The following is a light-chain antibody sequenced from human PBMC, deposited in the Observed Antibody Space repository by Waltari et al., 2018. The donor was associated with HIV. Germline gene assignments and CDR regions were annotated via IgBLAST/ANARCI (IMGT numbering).Light chain of an antibody. CDR1: ISDIGSYNL. CDR2: EVS. Sequence: QSALTQPASVSGSPGQSITISCTGTISDIGSYNLVSWYQQYPGRAPKLIIYEVSKRASGVSARFSGSKSGNRASLTVAGLKVEDEADYYCCSYAGGRVFVLFGGGTRLTV. J-gene: IGLJ2*01. V-gene: IGLV2-23*02. CDR3: CSYAGGRVFVL.